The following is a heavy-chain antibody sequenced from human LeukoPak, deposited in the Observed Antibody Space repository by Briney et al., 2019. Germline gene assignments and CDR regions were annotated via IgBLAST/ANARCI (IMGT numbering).Heavy chain of an antibody. CDR3: AKDRGRGQLLSFDY. V-gene: IGHV3-23*01. D-gene: IGHD2-2*01. CDR2: ISGGGGST. Sequence: GGSLRLSCAASGFTFSSYAMSWVRQAPGKGLEWVSAISGGGGSTYYADSVKGRFTISRGNSKNTLYLQMNSLRAEDTAVYYCAKDRGRGQLLSFDYWGQGTLVTVSS. CDR1: GFTFSSYA. J-gene: IGHJ4*02.